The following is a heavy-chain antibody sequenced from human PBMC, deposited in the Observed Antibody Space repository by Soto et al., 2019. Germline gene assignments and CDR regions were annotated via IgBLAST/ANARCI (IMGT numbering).Heavy chain of an antibody. D-gene: IGHD3-10*01. J-gene: IGHJ4*02. CDR1: GYTFTSYG. Sequence: QVQLVQSGAEVKKPGASVKVSCKASGYTFTSYGISWVRQAPGQGLEWMGWFSAYKGNTNYAHKPKGRSTMTTHTSTSTAYMELRSLRSDDTAVYYCERKYYYGSGPWYWGQGTLLTVSS. CDR3: ERKYYYGSGPWY. V-gene: IGHV1-18*01. CDR2: FSAYKGNT.